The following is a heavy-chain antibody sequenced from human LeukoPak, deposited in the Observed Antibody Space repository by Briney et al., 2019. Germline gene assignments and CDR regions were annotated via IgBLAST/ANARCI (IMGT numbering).Heavy chain of an antibody. J-gene: IGHJ3*02. D-gene: IGHD3-9*01. V-gene: IGHV3-11*06. CDR3: ARGSYPFYDILTGYCCAFDI. CDR2: ISSSSSYT. CDR1: GFTFSYYY. Sequence: PGGSLRLSCAASGFTFSYYYMSWIRQAPGKGLEWVSYISSSSSYTNYADSVKGPFTISRDNAKNSLYLQINSLRAEDTAVYYCARGSYPFYDILTGYCCAFDIWGQGTMVTVSS.